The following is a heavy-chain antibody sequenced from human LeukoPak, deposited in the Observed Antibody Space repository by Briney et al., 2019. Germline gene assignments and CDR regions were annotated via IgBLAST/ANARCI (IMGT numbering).Heavy chain of an antibody. CDR1: GFTFSSYA. CDR3: ARVPYYYDSSFYYYYYGMDV. Sequence: GGSLRLSCAASGFTFSSYAMSWVRQAPGKGLEWVSVISGSGSSTYYADSVKGRFTISRDNSKKTLYLQMNSLRAEDTAVYYCARVPYYYDSSFYYYYYGMDVWGQGTTVTVSS. V-gene: IGHV3-23*01. D-gene: IGHD3-22*01. J-gene: IGHJ6*02. CDR2: ISGSGSST.